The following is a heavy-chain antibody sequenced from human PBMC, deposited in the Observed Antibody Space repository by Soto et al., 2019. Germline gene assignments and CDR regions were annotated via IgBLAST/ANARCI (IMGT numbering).Heavy chain of an antibody. CDR1: GGSISSSSYY. Sequence: SETLSLTCTVSGGSISSSSYYWGWIRQPPGKGLEWIGSIYYSGSTYYNPSLKSRVTISVDTSKNQFSLKLSSVTAADTAVYYCARRSQNLYHKAAFDIWGQGTMGNVSS. V-gene: IGHV4-39*01. D-gene: IGHD2-2*02. CDR2: IYYSGST. J-gene: IGHJ3*02. CDR3: ARRSQNLYHKAAFDI.